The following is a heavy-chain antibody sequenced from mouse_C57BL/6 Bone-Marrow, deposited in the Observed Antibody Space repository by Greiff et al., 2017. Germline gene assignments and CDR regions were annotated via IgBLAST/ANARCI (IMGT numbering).Heavy chain of an antibody. CDR1: GYTFTSYW. J-gene: IGHJ4*01. CDR2: IDPNSGGT. CDR3: ARGWLRLYYYAMDY. D-gene: IGHD2-2*01. V-gene: IGHV1-72*01. Sequence: QVQLQQPGAELVKPGASVKLSCKASGYTFTSYWMHWVKQRPGRGLEWIGRIDPNSGGTKYNEKFKSKATLTVDKPSSTAYMQLSSLTSEDSAVYDCARGWLRLYYYAMDYWGQGTSVTVSS.